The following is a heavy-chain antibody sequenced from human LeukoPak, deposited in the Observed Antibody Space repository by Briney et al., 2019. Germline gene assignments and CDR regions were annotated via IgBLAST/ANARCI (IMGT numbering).Heavy chain of an antibody. CDR2: IIPIFGTA. J-gene: IGHJ6*04. D-gene: IGHD6-13*01. CDR1: GGTFSSYA. CDR3: ARVGPQQLVPFYYYGMDV. V-gene: IGHV1-69*06. Sequence: SVKVPCKASGGTFSSYAISWVRQAPGQGLGWMGGIIPIFGTANYAQKFQGRITITADKSTSTAYMELSSLRSEDTAVYYCARVGPQQLVPFYYYGMDVWGKGTTVTVSS.